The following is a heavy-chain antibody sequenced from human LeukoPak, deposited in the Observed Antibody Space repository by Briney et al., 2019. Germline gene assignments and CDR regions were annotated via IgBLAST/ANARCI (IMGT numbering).Heavy chain of an antibody. D-gene: IGHD6-25*01. CDR1: GYTFTGYY. Sequence: APVKVSCKASGYTFTGYYIHWVRQAPGQGLEWMGWINPNSGGTNYAQKFQGWVTMTRDTSISTAYMELSRLRSDDTAVYYCARGVLRGAATTYYFDYWGQGTLVTVSS. CDR2: INPNSGGT. J-gene: IGHJ4*02. CDR3: ARGVLRGAATTYYFDY. V-gene: IGHV1-2*04.